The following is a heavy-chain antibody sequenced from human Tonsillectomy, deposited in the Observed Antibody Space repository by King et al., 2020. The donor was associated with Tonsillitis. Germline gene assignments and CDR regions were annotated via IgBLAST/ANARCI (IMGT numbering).Heavy chain of an antibody. D-gene: IGHD5-12*01. CDR1: GYTFTGSY. J-gene: IGHJ4*02. CDR2: INPDNGGT. V-gene: IGHV1-2*02. Sequence: QLVQSGAEVKKPGASVKVSCKASGYTFTGSYIHWVRQAPGQGLEWMGWINPDNGGTNSAPKFQGRVTMTRDTSISTVYMELSRLRSDDTAVYYCAGGFSGYNLSRYYDSWGQGTLVTVSS. CDR3: AGGFSGYNLSRYYDS.